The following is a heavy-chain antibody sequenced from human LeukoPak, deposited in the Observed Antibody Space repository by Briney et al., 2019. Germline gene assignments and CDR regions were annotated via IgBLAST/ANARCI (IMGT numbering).Heavy chain of an antibody. CDR2: ISYDGSNK. D-gene: IGHD4-17*01. V-gene: IGHV3-30-3*01. Sequence: GGSLRLSCAASGFTSSSYAMHWVRQAPGKGLEWVAVISYDGSNKYYADSVKGRFTISRDNSKNTLYLQMNSLRAEDTAVYYCARDRKATVTFFDYWGQGTLVTVSS. J-gene: IGHJ4*02. CDR1: GFTSSSYA. CDR3: ARDRKATVTFFDY.